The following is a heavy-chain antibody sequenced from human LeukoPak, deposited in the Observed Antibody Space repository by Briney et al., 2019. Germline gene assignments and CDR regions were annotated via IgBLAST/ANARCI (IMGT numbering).Heavy chain of an antibody. J-gene: IGHJ4*02. CDR2: IYPGDSDT. Sequence: GESLKISCQGSGYRFTSYWIGGVRRLPGKGLEWMGIIYPGDSDTRYSPSFQGQVTISADKSISTAYLQWSSLKASDTAMYYCARPSSGWYVYWGQGTLVTVSS. V-gene: IGHV5-51*01. CDR3: ARPSSGWYVY. CDR1: GYRFTSYW. D-gene: IGHD6-19*01.